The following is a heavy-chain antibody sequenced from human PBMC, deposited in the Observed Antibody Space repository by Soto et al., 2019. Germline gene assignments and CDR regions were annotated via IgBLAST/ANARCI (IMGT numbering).Heavy chain of an antibody. Sequence: ASVKVSCKASGYTFTSYYMHWVRKAPGQGLEWMGIINPSGGSTSYAQKFQGRVTMTRDTSTSTVYMELSSLRSEDTAVYYCARDYDFWSGYYKEFHYYGMDVWGQGTTVTVSS. CDR3: ARDYDFWSGYYKEFHYYGMDV. CDR1: GYTFTSYY. V-gene: IGHV1-46*01. J-gene: IGHJ6*02. D-gene: IGHD3-3*01. CDR2: INPSGGST.